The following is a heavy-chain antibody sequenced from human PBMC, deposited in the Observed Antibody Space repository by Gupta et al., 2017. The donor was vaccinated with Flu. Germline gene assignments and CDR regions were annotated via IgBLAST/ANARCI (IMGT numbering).Heavy chain of an antibody. V-gene: IGHV1-46*01. Sequence: QVHLVQSGAEVKKPGASVKVSCKASGYTIGDYYMHWIRLAPGQGLEWMGIINPNNGDTHYARQFQGRVAMTRDTSTSTFYMELSRLRSEDTAIFFCARLEGESGDYIGHFDVWGQGTLVTVSS. J-gene: IGHJ4*02. D-gene: IGHD4-17*01. CDR2: INPNNGDT. CDR1: GYTIGDYY. CDR3: ARLEGESGDYIGHFDV.